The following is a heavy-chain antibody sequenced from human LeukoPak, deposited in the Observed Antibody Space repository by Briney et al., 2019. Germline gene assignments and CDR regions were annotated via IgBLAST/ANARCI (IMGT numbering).Heavy chain of an antibody. Sequence: ASVKVSCKASGYTFTSYGISWVRQAPGQGLEWMGWISAYNGNTNYAQKLQGRVTMTTDTSTSTAYMELRSLRSDDTAVYYCAREDTVWFGEFPDAFDYWGQGTLVTDSS. D-gene: IGHD3-10*01. CDR1: GYTFTSYG. CDR2: ISAYNGNT. CDR3: AREDTVWFGEFPDAFDY. V-gene: IGHV1-18*01. J-gene: IGHJ4*02.